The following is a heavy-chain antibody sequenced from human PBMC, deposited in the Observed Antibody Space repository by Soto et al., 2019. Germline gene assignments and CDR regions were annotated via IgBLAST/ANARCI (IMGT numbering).Heavy chain of an antibody. CDR1: GFSFDDYA. CDR2: ISWNGGSI. D-gene: IGHD6-19*01. CDR3: AKGTGYTSGAIDY. Sequence: EVQLVESGGGLVQPGRSLRLSCAASGFSFDDYAMHWVRQAPGKGLEWGSAISWNGGSIAYADSVKGRFTISRDNAKNSLYLQMNSLRSEDTALYYCAKGTGYTSGAIDYWGQGTLVTVSS. V-gene: IGHV3-9*01. J-gene: IGHJ4*02.